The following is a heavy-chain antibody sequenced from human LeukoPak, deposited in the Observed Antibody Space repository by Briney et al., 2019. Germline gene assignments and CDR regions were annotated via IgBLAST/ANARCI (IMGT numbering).Heavy chain of an antibody. J-gene: IGHJ4*02. D-gene: IGHD3-10*01. CDR1: GFTFSSYG. V-gene: IGHV3-30*18. CDR3: AKDGAGSLRYYFDY. Sequence: GGSLRLSCAASGFTFSSYGMHWVRQAPGEGLEWVAVISYDGSNKYYADSVKGRFTISRDNSKNTLYLQMNSLRAEDTAVYYCAKDGAGSLRYYFDYWGQGTLVTVSS. CDR2: ISYDGSNK.